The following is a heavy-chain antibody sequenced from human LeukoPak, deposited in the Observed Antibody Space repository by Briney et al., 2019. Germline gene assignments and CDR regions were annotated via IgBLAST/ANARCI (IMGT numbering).Heavy chain of an antibody. D-gene: IGHD3-10*01. CDR3: ARDEGYYYGSGSYSPGY. CDR2: ISDSGGST. CDR1: GFTFSSYA. Sequence: PGGSRRLSCAASGFTFSSYAMSWVRQASGKGLEWVSTISDSGGSTLYADSVKGRFTISRDNSKNTLYLQMNSLRAEDMAVYYCARDEGYYYGSGSYSPGYWGQGTLVTVSS. V-gene: IGHV3-23*01. J-gene: IGHJ4*02.